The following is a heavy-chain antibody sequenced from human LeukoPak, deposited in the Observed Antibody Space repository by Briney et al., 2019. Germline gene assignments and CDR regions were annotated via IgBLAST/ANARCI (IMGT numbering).Heavy chain of an antibody. D-gene: IGHD6-19*01. Sequence: GGSLRLSCAASGFTFSNYNMNWVRQAPGKGLEWVSSIRSSTTYVYYADSVKGRFTISRDNAKNSLYLQMNSLRAEDTAVYYCAREPKQWLTPIDYWGQGTLVTVSS. J-gene: IGHJ4*02. V-gene: IGHV3-21*01. CDR1: GFTFSNYN. CDR3: AREPKQWLTPIDY. CDR2: IRSSTTYV.